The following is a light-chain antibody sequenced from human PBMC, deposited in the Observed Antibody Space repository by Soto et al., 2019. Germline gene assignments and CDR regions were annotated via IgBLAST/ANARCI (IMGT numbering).Light chain of an antibody. J-gene: IGLJ2*01. V-gene: IGLV1-40*01. CDR2: GNS. CDR3: QSYDSCLSRV. Sequence: QSVLTQPPSVSGAPGQRVTISCTGSSSNIGAGYDVHWYQQLPGTAPKLLIYGNSNRPSGVPDRFSGSKSGTSASLAITGLQAEDEADYYCQSYDSCLSRVFGGGTKVTVL. CDR1: SSNIGAGYD.